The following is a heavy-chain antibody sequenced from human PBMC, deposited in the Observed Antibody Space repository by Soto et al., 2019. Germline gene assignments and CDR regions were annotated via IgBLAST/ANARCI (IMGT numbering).Heavy chain of an antibody. CDR2: IYYSGST. CDR1: GGSISSYY. J-gene: IGHJ6*03. CDR3: ARSPIYDFWSGYQTLYYYYYYMDV. Sequence: PSETLSLTCTVSGGSISSYYWSWIRQPPGKGLEWIGYIYYSGSTNYNPSLKSRVTISVDTSKNQLSLKLSSVTAADTAVYYCARSPIYDFWSGYQTLYYYYYYMDVWGKGTTVS. D-gene: IGHD3-3*01. V-gene: IGHV4-59*01.